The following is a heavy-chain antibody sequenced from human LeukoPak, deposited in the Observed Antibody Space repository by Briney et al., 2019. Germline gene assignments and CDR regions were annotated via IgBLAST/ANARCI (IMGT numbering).Heavy chain of an antibody. CDR2: IYYSGST. J-gene: IGHJ5*02. CDR3: ARYAGWFDP. D-gene: IGHD2-2*01. CDR1: GVSVGISTFS. V-gene: IGHV4-39*01. Sequence: SETLALTCSVSGVSVGISTFSWGWVRQPPGRGLEWIGSIYYSGSTYYNPSLKSRVTISVDTSKNQFSLKLSSVTAADTAVYYCARYAGWFDPWGQGTLVTVSS.